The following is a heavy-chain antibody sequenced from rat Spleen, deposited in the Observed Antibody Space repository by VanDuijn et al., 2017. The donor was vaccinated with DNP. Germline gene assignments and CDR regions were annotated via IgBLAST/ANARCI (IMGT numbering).Heavy chain of an antibody. V-gene: IGHV5-7*01. Sequence: EVQLVESGGGLVQPGRSMKLSCAASGFTFSNYYMAWVRQAPTKGLEWVATISYDGSSTYYRDSVKGRFTISRDNAKSTLYLQMDSLRSEDTATYYWAGRPPPTRGPFDYWGQGVTVTVSS. D-gene: IGHD1-4*01. CDR1: GFTFSNYY. CDR2: ISYDGSST. J-gene: IGHJ2*01. CDR3: AGRPPPTRGPFDY.